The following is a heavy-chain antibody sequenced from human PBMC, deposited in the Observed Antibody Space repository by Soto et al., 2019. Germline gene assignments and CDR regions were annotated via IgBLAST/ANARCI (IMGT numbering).Heavy chain of an antibody. CDR2: ISYDGSNK. J-gene: IGHJ4*02. V-gene: IGHV3-30*18. D-gene: IGHD3-3*01. CDR3: AKDNERFLEWLTGFDY. CDR1: GFTFSSYG. Sequence: GGSLRLSCAASGFTFSSYGMHWVRQAPGKGLEWVAVISYDGSNKYYADSVKGRFTISRDNSKNTLYLQMNSLRAEDTAVYYCAKDNERFLEWLTGFDYWGQGTLVTVSS.